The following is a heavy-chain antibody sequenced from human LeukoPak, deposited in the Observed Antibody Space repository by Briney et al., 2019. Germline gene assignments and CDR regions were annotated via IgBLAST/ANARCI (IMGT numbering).Heavy chain of an antibody. CDR1: GYTFTGYY. J-gene: IGHJ4*02. CDR2: INPNSGGT. CDR3: ARGGALTYYYDSSGYYYGEPLDY. D-gene: IGHD3-22*01. V-gene: IGHV1-2*02. Sequence: GASVKVSCKASGYTFTGYYMHWVRQAPGQGLEWVGWINPNSGGTNYAQKFQGRVTMTRDTSISTAYMELSRLRSDDTAVYYCARGGALTYYYDSSGYYYGEPLDYWGQGTLVTVSS.